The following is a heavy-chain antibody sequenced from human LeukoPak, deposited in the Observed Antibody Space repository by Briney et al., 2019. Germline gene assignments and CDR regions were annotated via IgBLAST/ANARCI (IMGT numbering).Heavy chain of an antibody. CDR1: GYTFTSYG. D-gene: IGHD3-3*01. J-gene: IGHJ4*02. V-gene: IGHV1-18*01. CDR2: ISVYNGNT. CDR3: AREGSTYYDFWSGYQSHLFDY. Sequence: ASVNVSCKTSGYTFTSYGISWVRQAPGQGLEWMGWISVYNGNTNYAQRFQGRVTMTTDTSTSTAYMELRSLRSEDTAVYYCAREGSTYYDFWSGYQSHLFDYWGQGTLVTVSS.